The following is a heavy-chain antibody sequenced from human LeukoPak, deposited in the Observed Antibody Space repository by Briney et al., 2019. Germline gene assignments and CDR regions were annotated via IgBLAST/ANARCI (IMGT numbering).Heavy chain of an antibody. Sequence: GGSLRLSCAASGFTFSSYEMNWVRQAPGKGLEWVSYISSSVSTIYYADSVKGRFTISGDNAKNSLYLQMNSLRAEDTAVYYCAELGITMIGGVWGKGTTVTISS. CDR3: AELGITMIGGV. J-gene: IGHJ6*04. CDR2: ISSSVSTI. CDR1: GFTFSSYE. D-gene: IGHD3-10*02. V-gene: IGHV3-48*03.